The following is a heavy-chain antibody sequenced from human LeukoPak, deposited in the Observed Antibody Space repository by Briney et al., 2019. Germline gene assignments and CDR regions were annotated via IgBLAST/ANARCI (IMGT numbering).Heavy chain of an antibody. CDR3: ARGGGSYS. V-gene: IGHV3-53*01. Sequence: GGSLRLSCAAWGFTVGISYMSWVRQAPGKGLEWVSIIYSGGSTYYADSVKGRFTISRDNSKSTLYLQMNSLSAEDTAVYYCARGGGSYSWGQGTLVTVSS. CDR2: IYSGGST. D-gene: IGHD3-10*01. J-gene: IGHJ5*02. CDR1: GFTVGISY.